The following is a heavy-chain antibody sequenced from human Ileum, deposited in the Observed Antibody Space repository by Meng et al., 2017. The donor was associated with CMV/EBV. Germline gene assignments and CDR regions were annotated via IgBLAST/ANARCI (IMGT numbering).Heavy chain of an antibody. CDR2: IYHSGST. J-gene: IGHJ4*02. CDR3: ARGLIVVVPAAKRGVYFDY. D-gene: IGHD2-2*01. CDR1: GYSISSGYY. V-gene: IGHV4-38-2*02. Sequence: GSLRLSCTVSGYSISSGYYWGWIRQPPGKGLEWIGSIYHSGSTYYNPSLKSRVTISVDTSKNQFSLKLSSVTAADTAVYYCARGLIVVVPAAKRGVYFDYWGQGTLVTVSS.